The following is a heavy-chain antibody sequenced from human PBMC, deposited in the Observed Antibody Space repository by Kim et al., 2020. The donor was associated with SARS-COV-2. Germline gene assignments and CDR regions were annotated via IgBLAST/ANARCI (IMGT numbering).Heavy chain of an antibody. V-gene: IGHV3-33*01. CDR3: ARNFGSATMIGDV. D-gene: IGHD3-10*01. J-gene: IGHJ3*01. Sequence: GGSLRLSCTASGFTFSPFAMHWVRQAPGKGLEWVAAIRSDESKRYYAESVKDRFTISRDNSKNTLYLQMNSLRAEDTAIYYCARNFGSATMIGDVWGLGTMVTVSS. CDR1: GFTFSPFA. CDR2: IRSDESKR.